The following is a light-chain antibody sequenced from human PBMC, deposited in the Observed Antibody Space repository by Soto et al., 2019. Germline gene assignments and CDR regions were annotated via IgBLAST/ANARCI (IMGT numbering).Light chain of an antibody. J-gene: IGKJ1*01. V-gene: IGKV1-8*01. CDR1: QGISSY. Sequence: AIRMTQSPSSFSASTGDRVTITCRASQGISSYLAWYQKKPGKAPKLLIYAASTLQSGVPSRFSGSGSGTDFTLPISCLQSEDFATYYCQQYYRYPWTFGQGPKVEIK. CDR2: AAS. CDR3: QQYYRYPWT.